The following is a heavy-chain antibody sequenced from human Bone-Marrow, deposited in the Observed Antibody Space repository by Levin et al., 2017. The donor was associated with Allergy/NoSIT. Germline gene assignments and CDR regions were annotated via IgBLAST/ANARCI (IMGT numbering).Heavy chain of an antibody. V-gene: IGHV3-23*01. D-gene: IGHD2-2*01. CDR2: ISAGFGSST. J-gene: IGHJ6*04. CDR1: GFTFNDYA. Sequence: PGGSLRLSCTGSGFTFNDYAMNWVRQAPGKGLEWVSVISAGFGSSTYYADSVKGRFIISRDRSKNTLYLQMNSLRADDTAVYYCAKDICPSSSCWYGGMDVWGKGTTVTVSS. CDR3: AKDICPSSSCWYGGMDV.